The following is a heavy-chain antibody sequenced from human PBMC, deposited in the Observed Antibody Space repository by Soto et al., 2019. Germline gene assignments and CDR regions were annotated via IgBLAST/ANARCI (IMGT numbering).Heavy chain of an antibody. J-gene: IGHJ5*02. D-gene: IGHD3-10*02. CDR1: GGSISSDDW. CDR3: ARSDCYGVCTGKWLDP. V-gene: IGHV4-4*02. Sequence: SETLSLTCAVSGGSISSDDWWTWVRQPPGKGLEWIGEIYHSGTTNYNPSLMSRVTIAVDKAKSQFSLRLDSVTAADTAVYYCARSDCYGVCTGKWLDPWGQGIVVTVSS. CDR2: IYHSGTT.